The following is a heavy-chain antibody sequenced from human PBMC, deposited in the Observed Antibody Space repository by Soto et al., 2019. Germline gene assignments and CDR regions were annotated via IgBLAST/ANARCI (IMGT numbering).Heavy chain of an antibody. J-gene: IGHJ4*02. CDR1: GFTFSGFW. D-gene: IGHD3-3*02. CDR3: ARGSGHFDYY. CDR2: IKEDGSEK. Sequence: GRSLRLSCAASGFTFSGFWMSWVRQAPGKGLEWVANIKEDGSEKYYADSVKGRFTISRDNAKNSLYLQMNSLRAEDTAVYYCARGSGHFDYYWGQGTLVTVSS. V-gene: IGHV3-7*01.